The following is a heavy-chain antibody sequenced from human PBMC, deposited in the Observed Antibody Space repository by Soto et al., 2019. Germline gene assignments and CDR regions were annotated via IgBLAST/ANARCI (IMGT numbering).Heavy chain of an antibody. V-gene: IGHV5-51*01. J-gene: IGHJ6*02. D-gene: IGHD2-15*01. CDR1: GYSFTSYW. CDR3: ARGGNSRDYYYYYGMDV. Sequence: GESLNLSCKVSGYSFTSYWIGWVRQMPGKGLEWMGIIYPGDSDTRYSPSFQGQVTISADKSISTAYLQWSSLKASDTAMYYCARGGNSRDYYYYYGMDVWGQGTTVNVSS. CDR2: IYPGDSDT.